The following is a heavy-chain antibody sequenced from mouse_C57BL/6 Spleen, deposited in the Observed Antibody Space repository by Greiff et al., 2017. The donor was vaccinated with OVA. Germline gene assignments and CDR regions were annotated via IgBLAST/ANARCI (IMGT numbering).Heavy chain of an antibody. CDR2: IYPRSGNT. CDR1: GYTFTSYG. CDR3: ARGDGNYYYFDY. J-gene: IGHJ2*01. Sequence: VQLQQSGAELARPGASVKLSCKASGYTFTSYGISWVKQRTGQGLEWIGEIYPRSGNTYYNEKFKGKATLTADKSSSTAYMELRSLTSEDSAVYFCARGDGNYYYFDYWGQGTTLTVSS. D-gene: IGHD2-1*01. V-gene: IGHV1-81*01.